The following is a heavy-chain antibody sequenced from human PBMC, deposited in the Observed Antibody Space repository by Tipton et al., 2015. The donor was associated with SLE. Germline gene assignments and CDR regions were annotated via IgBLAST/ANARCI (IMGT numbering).Heavy chain of an antibody. V-gene: IGHV1-2*02. CDR2: INPNSGGT. Sequence: QLVQSGAEVKKPGASVKVSCKASGYTFTSYGISWVRQAPGQGLEWMGWINPNSGGTNYAQKFQGRVTMTRDTSISTAYMELSRLRSDDTAVYYCARTPGHLDAFDIWGQGTMVTVSS. CDR3: ARTPGHLDAFDI. CDR1: GYTFTSYG. D-gene: IGHD2-15*01. J-gene: IGHJ3*02.